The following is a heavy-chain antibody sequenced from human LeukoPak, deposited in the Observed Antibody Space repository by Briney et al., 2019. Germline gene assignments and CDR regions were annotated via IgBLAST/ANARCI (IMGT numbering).Heavy chain of an antibody. CDR2: IEDSGST. CDR1: DESFSDYY. D-gene: IGHD5-24*01. Sequence: SETLSLTCAVYDESFSDYYWTWIRQPPGKGLEWIGEIEDSGSTNSNPSLKSRVTLSVDTSKSQFSLRLNSVTAADTAVYFCARSVSREGHNFIAYYFDYWSQGTLVAVSS. V-gene: IGHV4-34*01. CDR3: ARSVSREGHNFIAYYFDY. J-gene: IGHJ4*02.